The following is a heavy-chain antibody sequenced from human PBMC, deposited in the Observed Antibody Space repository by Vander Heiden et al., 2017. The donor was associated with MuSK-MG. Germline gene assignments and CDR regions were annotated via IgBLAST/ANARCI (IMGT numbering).Heavy chain of an antibody. Sequence: EVQLLESGGGLVQPGGSLRLSCGASGFTFSSYAMSWVRQAPGKGVGWVSVIGGSGGSIYYADSVKGRFTISRDNSKNTLYLQMNSLRAEDTAIYYWAKSDYYGNSRRGGDYWGQGTLVTVSS. CDR2: IGGSGGSI. CDR3: AKSDYYGNSRRGGDY. D-gene: IGHD3-10*01. J-gene: IGHJ4*02. V-gene: IGHV3-23*01. CDR1: GFTFSSYA.